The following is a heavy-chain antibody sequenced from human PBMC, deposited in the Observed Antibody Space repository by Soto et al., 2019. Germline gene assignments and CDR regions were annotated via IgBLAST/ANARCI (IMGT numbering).Heavy chain of an antibody. CDR3: ARGVYGSGNYYTGPSAFDI. D-gene: IGHD3-10*01. V-gene: IGHV1-69*06. J-gene: IGHJ3*02. CDR2: TIPVFNTA. Sequence: QVQLEQSGAEVKKPGSSVKISCKASGDTLSDHGVSWLRQVPGQGLEWVGGTIPVFNTANYAPKFQGRVTIAADKSTNISYMELGSLRSDDTAFYYCARGVYGSGNYYTGPSAFDIWGQGTLVIVSS. CDR1: GDTLSDHG.